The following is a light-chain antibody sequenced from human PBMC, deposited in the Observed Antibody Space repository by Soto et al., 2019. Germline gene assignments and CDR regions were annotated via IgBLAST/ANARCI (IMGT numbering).Light chain of an antibody. V-gene: IGLV2-14*03. CDR1: SSDVGAYDY. Sequence: QSVLTESASVAGSPGQSITISYTGTSSDVGAYDYVSWYQQHPDKAPKLMIYEVSNRPSGVSNRFSGTKSVNTATLTISGLQADDEADYYCSSYTSSSTRVFGTGTTVTV. CDR3: SSYTSSSTRV. CDR2: EVS. J-gene: IGLJ1*01.